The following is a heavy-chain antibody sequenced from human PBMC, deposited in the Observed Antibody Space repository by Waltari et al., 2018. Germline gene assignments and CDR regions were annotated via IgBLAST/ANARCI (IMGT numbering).Heavy chain of an antibody. CDR1: GGSIRMGRSY. V-gene: IGHV4-31*03. CDR2: IYHSGST. Sequence: QVQLQESGPGLVKPSPTLSLTCPFPGGSIRMGRSYLIWIRQHPGKGLEWIGYIYHSGSTYYNPSLKSRVTMSVDTSKNQFSLKLSSVTAVDTAVYYCARSDGIGEVYFDYWGQGTLVTVSS. D-gene: IGHD3-10*01. CDR3: ARSDGIGEVYFDY. J-gene: IGHJ4*02.